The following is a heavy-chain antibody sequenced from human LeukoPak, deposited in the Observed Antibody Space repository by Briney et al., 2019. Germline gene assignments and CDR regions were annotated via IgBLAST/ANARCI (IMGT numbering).Heavy chain of an antibody. CDR2: VSYDGSNK. J-gene: IGHJ3*02. V-gene: IGHV3-30-3*01. Sequence: GGSLRLSCAASGFTFSSYAMHWVRQAPGKGLEWGAGVSYDGSNKYYADSVKGRFTISRHNSKNTLYLQMNRLRAEDTAVYYCARGHYDFWSGYSHAAFDIWGQGTMVTVSS. CDR1: GFTFSSYA. CDR3: ARGHYDFWSGYSHAAFDI. D-gene: IGHD3-3*01.